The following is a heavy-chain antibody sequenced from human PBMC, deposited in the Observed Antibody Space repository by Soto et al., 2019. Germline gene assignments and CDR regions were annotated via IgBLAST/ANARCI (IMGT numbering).Heavy chain of an antibody. Sequence: PSETLSLTCTVSGGSGSSPFFYWSWVRQPREPRLGSLVYIYYSGATTYNSSCASRFGMSVYTSKKNFSFILRSLSVADTARYCWARLTTSSGWSLFDSWGQGMLVTFSS. J-gene: IGHJ4*02. CDR2: IYYSGAT. CDR1: GGSGSSPFFY. V-gene: IGHV4-61*01. D-gene: IGHD6-13*01. CDR3: ARLTTSSGWSLFDS.